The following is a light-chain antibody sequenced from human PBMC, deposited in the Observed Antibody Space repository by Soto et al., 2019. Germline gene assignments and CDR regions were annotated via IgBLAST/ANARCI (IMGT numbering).Light chain of an antibody. CDR3: VSYTSSTTYV. CDR2: DVA. J-gene: IGLJ1*01. CDR1: ISDVGGSNF. V-gene: IGLV2-14*03. Sequence: QSVLAQPASVYDSPGQSITISCTGTISDVGGSNFVSWYQQHPGKPPKLIIYDVANRPSGVSNRFSGSKSGSTASLIISRLQTEDEADYYCVSYTSSTTYVLGTGTKSPS.